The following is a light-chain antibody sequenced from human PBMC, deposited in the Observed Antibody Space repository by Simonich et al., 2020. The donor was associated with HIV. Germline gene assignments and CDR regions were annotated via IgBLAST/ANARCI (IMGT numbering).Light chain of an antibody. J-gene: IGKJ1*01. CDR3: QQYNNWPPWT. CDR2: GAS. Sequence: EIVLTQSPATLSLSPGERDTLSCRASPSVINNLAWYKQKPGQAPRLLIYGASTRATGIPDRFSGSGSGTEFTLTISSLQSEDFAVYYCQQYNNWPPWTFGQGTKVEIK. V-gene: IGKV3-15*01. CDR1: PSVINN.